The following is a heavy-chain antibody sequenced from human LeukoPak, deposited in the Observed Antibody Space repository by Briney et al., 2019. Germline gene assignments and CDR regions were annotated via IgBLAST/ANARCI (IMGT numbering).Heavy chain of an antibody. CDR1: GFTFSSYA. J-gene: IGHJ4*02. Sequence: GGSLRLSCAASGFTFSSYAMSWVRQAPGKGLEWVSTISGSGGSTYHADSVKGRFTISRDNSKNTLYLQMNSLRAEDTAVYYCAKSDCGSDGCKLYNYWAQGTQVTVSS. CDR2: ISGSGGST. V-gene: IGHV3-23*01. CDR3: AKSDCGSDGCKLYNY. D-gene: IGHD2-21*01.